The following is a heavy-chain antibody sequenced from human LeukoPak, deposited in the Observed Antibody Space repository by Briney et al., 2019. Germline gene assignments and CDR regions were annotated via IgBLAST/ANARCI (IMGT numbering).Heavy chain of an antibody. Sequence: PGGSLRLSCAASGFTFSRHWMHWVRQAPGKGPVWVSRIDSDGSDTSYADSVKGRFTISRDNTKNMVYLQMNSLRAEDTAVYYCTRNNYGIDYWGQGTLVTVSS. CDR3: TRNNYGIDY. CDR1: GFTFSRHW. D-gene: IGHD5-18*01. CDR2: IDSDGSDT. V-gene: IGHV3-74*01. J-gene: IGHJ4*02.